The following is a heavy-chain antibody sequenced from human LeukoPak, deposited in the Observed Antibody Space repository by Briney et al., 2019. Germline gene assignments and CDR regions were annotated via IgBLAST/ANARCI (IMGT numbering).Heavy chain of an antibody. CDR1: GGSFSGYY. CDR2: INHSGST. CDR3: ARGLSRGIAAARTAPQKGRFDP. D-gene: IGHD6-13*01. Sequence: SETLSLTCAVYGGSFSGYYWSWIRQPPGKGLEWIGEINHSGSTNYNPSLKSRVTISVDTSKNQFSLKLSSVTAADTAVYYCARGLSRGIAAARTAPQKGRFDPWGQGTLVTVSS. J-gene: IGHJ5*02. V-gene: IGHV4-34*01.